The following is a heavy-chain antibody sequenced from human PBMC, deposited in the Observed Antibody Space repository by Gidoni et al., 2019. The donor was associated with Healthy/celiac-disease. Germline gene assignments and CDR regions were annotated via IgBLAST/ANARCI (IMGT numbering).Heavy chain of an antibody. CDR1: GFTFSNAW. Sequence: EVQLVESGGGLVKPGGSLRLSCAASGFTFSNAWMNWVRQAPGKGLEWVGLIKSKTDGGTTDYAAPVKGRFTISRDDSKNTLYLQMNSLKTEDTAVYYCTTDLDYYGSGVHWGQGTLVTVSS. CDR3: TTDLDYYGSGVH. CDR2: IKSKTDGGTT. J-gene: IGHJ4*02. D-gene: IGHD3-10*01. V-gene: IGHV3-15*07.